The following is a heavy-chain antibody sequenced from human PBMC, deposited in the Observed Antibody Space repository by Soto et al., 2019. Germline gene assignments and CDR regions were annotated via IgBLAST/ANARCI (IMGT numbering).Heavy chain of an antibody. CDR2: ISSSSSYI. CDR1: GFTFSSYG. V-gene: IGHV3-21*01. Sequence: EVQLVESGGGLVKPGGSLRLSCAASGFTFSSYGMNWVRQAPGKGLEWVSSISSSSSYIYYADSVKGRFTISRDNAKNSLYLQMNSLRAEDTAVYYCARGGGGHCSSTSCAPIWGQGTLVTVSS. J-gene: IGHJ4*02. CDR3: ARGGGGHCSSTSCAPI. D-gene: IGHD2-2*01.